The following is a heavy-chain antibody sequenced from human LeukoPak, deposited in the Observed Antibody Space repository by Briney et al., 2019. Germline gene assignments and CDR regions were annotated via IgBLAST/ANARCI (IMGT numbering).Heavy chain of an antibody. CDR3: AMGIQLWPSPFDY. CDR1: GFTVSSNY. V-gene: IGHV3-53*01. Sequence: PGGSLRLSCAASGFTVSSNYMSWVRQAPGKGLEWVSVIYSGGSTYYADSVKGRFTISRDNSKNTLYLQMNSLRAEDTAVYYCAMGIQLWPSPFDYWGQGTLVTASS. CDR2: IYSGGST. J-gene: IGHJ4*02. D-gene: IGHD5-18*01.